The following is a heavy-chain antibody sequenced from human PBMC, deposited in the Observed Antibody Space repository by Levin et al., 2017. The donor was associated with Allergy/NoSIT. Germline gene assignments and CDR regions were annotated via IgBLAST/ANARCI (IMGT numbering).Heavy chain of an antibody. CDR3: ATYYGSGSYYLPGWYFDL. CDR2: IDPSDSYT. D-gene: IGHD3-10*01. J-gene: IGHJ2*01. Sequence: GESLKISCKGSGYSFTSYWISWVRQMPGKGLVWMGRIDPSDSYTNYSPSFQGHVTISADKSISTAYLQWSSLKASDTAMYYCATYYGSGSYYLPGWYFDLWGRGTLVTVSS. V-gene: IGHV5-10-1*01. CDR1: GYSFTSYW.